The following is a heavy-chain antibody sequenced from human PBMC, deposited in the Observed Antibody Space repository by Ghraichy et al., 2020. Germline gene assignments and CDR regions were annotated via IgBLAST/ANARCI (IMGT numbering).Heavy chain of an antibody. CDR1: GFTFSNYV. V-gene: IGHV3-23*01. CDR3: AKGIAAGTTTVSYYYNGMDV. J-gene: IGHJ6*02. CDR2: ISGRGGDT. Sequence: GGSLRLSCAASGFTFSNYVLSWVRQAPGKGLEWVSAISGRGGDTYYPDSVKGRFTISRDNSKNMVYLQMNSLRVEDTALYYCAKGIAAGTTTVSYYYNGMDVWGQGTTATVSS. D-gene: IGHD6-13*01.